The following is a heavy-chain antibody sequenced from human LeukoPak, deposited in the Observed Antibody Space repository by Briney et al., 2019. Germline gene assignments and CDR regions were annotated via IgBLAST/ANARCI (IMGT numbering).Heavy chain of an antibody. CDR2: VYSSGNT. V-gene: IGHV4-59*08. J-gene: IGHJ5*01. Sequence: SETLSLTCTVSGGSISSYYWSWLRHPPGKGLEWIGYVYSSGNTNYNPSLKSRVTISLDTSKNQFSLKMSSLTAADTAVYYCARRTPATPNSFDSWGQGTLVTVSS. CDR1: GGSISSYY. D-gene: IGHD4-23*01. CDR3: ARRTPATPNSFDS.